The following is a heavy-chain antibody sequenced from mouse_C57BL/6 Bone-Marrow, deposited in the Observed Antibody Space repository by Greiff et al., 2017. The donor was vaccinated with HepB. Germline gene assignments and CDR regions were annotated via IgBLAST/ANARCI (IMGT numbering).Heavy chain of an antibody. CDR2: INSDGGST. D-gene: IGHD1-1*01. V-gene: IGHV5-2*01. J-gene: IGHJ4*01. Sequence: VQLQQSGGGLVQPGESLKLSCESNEYEFPSHDMSWVRKTPEKRLELVAAINSDGGSTYYPDTMERRFIISRDNTKKTLYLQMSSLRSEDTALYYCARRYGSSYGYAMDYWGQGTSVTVSS. CDR1: EYEFPSHD. CDR3: ARRYGSSYGYAMDY.